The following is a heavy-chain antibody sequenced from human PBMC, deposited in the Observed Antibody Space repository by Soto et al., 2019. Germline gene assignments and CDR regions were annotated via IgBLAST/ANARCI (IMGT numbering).Heavy chain of an antibody. CDR3: ARKGVYATVYYYYYYMDV. J-gene: IGHJ6*03. Sequence: PSETLSLTCAVYGGSFSGYYWSWIRQPPGKGLEWIGEINHSGSTNYNPSLKSRVTISVDTSKNQFSLKLSSVTAADTAVYYCARKGVYATVYYYYYYMDVWGKGTTVTVSS. CDR1: GGSFSGYY. CDR2: INHSGST. D-gene: IGHD2-8*01. V-gene: IGHV4-34*01.